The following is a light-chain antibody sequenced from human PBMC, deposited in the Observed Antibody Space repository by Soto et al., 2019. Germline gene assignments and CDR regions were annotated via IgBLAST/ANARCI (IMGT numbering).Light chain of an antibody. Sequence: QSVLAQPRSLSGSPGRSVTISCTGTSSDVGGYVYVSWYQHHPGKAPKLMIYDVNERPSGVPDRFSGSKFDNTASLTISGLQAEDEADYYCCSYAGRFTYVFGTGTKVTVL. V-gene: IGLV2-11*01. CDR2: DVN. CDR1: SSDVGGYVY. J-gene: IGLJ1*01. CDR3: CSYAGRFTYV.